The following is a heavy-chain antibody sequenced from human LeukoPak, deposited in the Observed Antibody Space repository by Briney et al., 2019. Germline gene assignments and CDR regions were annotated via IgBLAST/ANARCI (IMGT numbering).Heavy chain of an antibody. D-gene: IGHD3-10*01. Sequence: SETLSLTCTVSGGSISSSSYYWGWIRQPPGKGLEWIGSIYYSGSTYYNPSLKSRVTISVDTSKNQFSLKLSSVTAADTAVYYCASSIRGHFDYWGQGTLVTVSS. CDR3: ASSIRGHFDY. J-gene: IGHJ4*02. CDR1: GGSISSSSYY. CDR2: IYYSGST. V-gene: IGHV4-39*07.